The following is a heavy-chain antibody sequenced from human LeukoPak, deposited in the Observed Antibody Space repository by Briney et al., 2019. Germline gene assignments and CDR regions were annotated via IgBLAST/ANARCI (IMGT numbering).Heavy chain of an antibody. CDR3: ARGLVTGDGALIDY. CDR2: ISRSGST. J-gene: IGHJ4*02. V-gene: IGHV4-30-2*01. CDR1: GGSISSGRYS. Sequence: SQTLSLTCTVSGGSISSGRYSWNWIRQPPGKGLEGIGYISRSGSTYYNPSLESRVTISIDRSLNQFSLKLTSVTAADTAVYYCARGLVTGDGALIDYWGQGTLVTVSS. D-gene: IGHD7-27*01.